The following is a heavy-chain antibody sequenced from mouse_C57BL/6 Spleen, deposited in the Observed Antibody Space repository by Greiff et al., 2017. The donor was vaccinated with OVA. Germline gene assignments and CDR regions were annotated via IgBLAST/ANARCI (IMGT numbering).Heavy chain of an antibody. CDR1: GYTFTSYW. CDR2: IDPSDSYT. CDR3: ARGDGLRDLDY. J-gene: IGHJ2*01. D-gene: IGHD3-1*01. Sequence: QVQLQQPGAELVMPGASVKLSCKASGYTFTSYWMHWVKQRPGQGLEWIGEIDPSDSYTNYNQKFKGKSTLTVDKSSSTAYMQLSSLTSEDSAVYYCARGDGLRDLDYWGQGTTLTVSS. V-gene: IGHV1-69*01.